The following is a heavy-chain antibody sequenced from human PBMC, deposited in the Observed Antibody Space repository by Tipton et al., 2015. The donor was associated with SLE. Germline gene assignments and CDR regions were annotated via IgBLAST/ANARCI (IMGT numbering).Heavy chain of an antibody. V-gene: IGHV4-4*08. Sequence: TLSLTCTVSGGSIGPYYWHWIRQSPGKALEWIGYIYFDGNSNGRGNYNPSLKSRVTISADTSKRQFSLKLGSVTAADTAVYYCASGDDLPYYFEYWGQGTLVTVSS. CDR1: GGSIGPYY. CDR2: IYFDGNS. D-gene: IGHD7-27*01. CDR3: ASGDDLPYYFEY. J-gene: IGHJ4*02.